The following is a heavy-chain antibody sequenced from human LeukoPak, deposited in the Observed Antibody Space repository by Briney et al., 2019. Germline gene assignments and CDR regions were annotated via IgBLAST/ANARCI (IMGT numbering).Heavy chain of an antibody. D-gene: IGHD4-11*01. CDR2: ISGSGGST. Sequence: PGGSLRLSCAASGFTFSSYGMSWVRQAPGKGLEWVSAISGSGGSTYYADSVKGRFTISRDNSKNTLYLQMNSLRAEDTAVYYCAKAPQDTKDSNYHYYYYYMDVWGKGTTVTVSS. CDR1: GFTFSSYG. J-gene: IGHJ6*03. CDR3: AKAPQDTKDSNYHYYYYYMDV. V-gene: IGHV3-23*01.